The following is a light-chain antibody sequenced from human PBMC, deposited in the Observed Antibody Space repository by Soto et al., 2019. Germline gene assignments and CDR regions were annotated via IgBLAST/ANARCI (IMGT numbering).Light chain of an antibody. V-gene: IGKV3-15*01. CDR1: QSISSRY. CDR3: QQYNKWPLT. Sequence: EIVLTQSPGTLSLSPGERATLSCKSSQSISSRYLAWYQQKPGQAPRLLIYGASTRATGIPVRFSGSASGTEFTLTISSLQSEDVTVYYCQQYNKWPLTFGQGTKVDIK. CDR2: GAS. J-gene: IGKJ1*01.